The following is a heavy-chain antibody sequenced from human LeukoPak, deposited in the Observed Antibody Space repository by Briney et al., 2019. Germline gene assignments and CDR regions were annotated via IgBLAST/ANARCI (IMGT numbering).Heavy chain of an antibody. V-gene: IGHV3-23*01. CDR3: AKDGPLSPYCSSGSCYLN. D-gene: IGHD2-15*01. CDR2: ISGSGGST. CDR1: GFTFNSYA. J-gene: IGHJ4*02. Sequence: GGSLRLSCAASGFTFNSYAMSWVRQAPGKGLEWASAISGSGGSTYYADSVKGRFTISRDNSKNTLYLQMNSLRAEDTAVYYCAKDGPLSPYCSSGSCYLNWGQGTLVTVSS.